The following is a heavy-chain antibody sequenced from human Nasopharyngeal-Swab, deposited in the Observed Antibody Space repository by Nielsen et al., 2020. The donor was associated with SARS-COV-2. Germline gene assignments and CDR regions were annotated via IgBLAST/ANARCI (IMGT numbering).Heavy chain of an antibody. V-gene: IGHV3-21*01. Sequence: GESLKISCVASGFTFSGYTMNWVRQAPGKGLEWISSISSTTPYIYYADSVKGRFTISRDNAKNSLYLQMNFLRVEDTAMYYCAKDRDSGDDSDDYYHYYGMDVWGQGTTVTVSS. D-gene: IGHD5-12*01. J-gene: IGHJ6*02. CDR3: AKDRDSGDDSDDYYHYYGMDV. CDR1: GFTFSGYT. CDR2: ISSTTPYI.